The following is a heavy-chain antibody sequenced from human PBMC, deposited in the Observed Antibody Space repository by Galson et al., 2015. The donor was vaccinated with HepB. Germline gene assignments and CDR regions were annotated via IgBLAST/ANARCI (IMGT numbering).Heavy chain of an antibody. V-gene: IGHV3-33*01. CDR3: ARDRTYCGSPSCSRMGPNY. CDR1: GFTFTKYD. Sequence: SLRLSCATSGFTFTKYDMHWVRQAPGKGLEWVALIWSDGSDKNYADSVKGRFTISRNNSTNTVSLQMDSLRAEDTAVYYCARDRTYCGSPSCSRMGPNYWRQGTLVTVSS. J-gene: IGHJ4*02. D-gene: IGHD2-2*01. CDR2: IWSDGSDK.